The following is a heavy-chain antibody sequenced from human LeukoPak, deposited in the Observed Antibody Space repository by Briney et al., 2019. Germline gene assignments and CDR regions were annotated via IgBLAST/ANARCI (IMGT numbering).Heavy chain of an antibody. J-gene: IGHJ5*02. V-gene: IGHV3-11*01. CDR1: GFTFNDYY. CDR2: INIGGTNT. Sequence: PGGSLRLSCAASGFTFNDYYMSWIRQAPGKGLEWLSYINIGGTNTHYADSVKGRFTISRDNAKKPLYLEMNSLRAEDTAVYYRATDGAGFDPWGQGVLVTVSS. CDR3: ATDGAGFDP.